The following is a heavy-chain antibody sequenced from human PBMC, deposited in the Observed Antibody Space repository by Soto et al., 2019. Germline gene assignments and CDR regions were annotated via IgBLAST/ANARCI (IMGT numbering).Heavy chain of an antibody. CDR3: TRMLIIVTDYNYGLDV. V-gene: IGHV4-4*02. CDR2: IYHGGRT. D-gene: IGHD2-21*01. Sequence: QVQLKESGPELVKPSGTVSLTCAVSGDSVSSGAWCTCVRQSPGKGLEWIGDIYHGGRTNYNPSLKSRVAISLDKSMNQFSLKLSSVTAADTAMYYCTRMLIIVTDYNYGLDVWGRGTTVTVSS. J-gene: IGHJ6*02. CDR1: GDSVSSGAW.